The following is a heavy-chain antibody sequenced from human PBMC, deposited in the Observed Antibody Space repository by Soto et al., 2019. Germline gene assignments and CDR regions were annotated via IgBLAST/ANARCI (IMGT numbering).Heavy chain of an antibody. CDR2: ISYDGSNK. D-gene: IGHD6-19*01. CDR3: AKAGCSGGWYVRAR. V-gene: IGHV3-30*18. CDR1: GFTFSSYG. Sequence: QVQLVESGGGVVQPGRSLRLSCAASGFTFSSYGMHWVRQAPGKGLEWVAVISYDGSNKYYADSVKGRFTISRDNSKNTLYLQMNILRAEDTAVYYCAKAGCSGGWYVRARWGQGTLVTVSS. J-gene: IGHJ4*02.